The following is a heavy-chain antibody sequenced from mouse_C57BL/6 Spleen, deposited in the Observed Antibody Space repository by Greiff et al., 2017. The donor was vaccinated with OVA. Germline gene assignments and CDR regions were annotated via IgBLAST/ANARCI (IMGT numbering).Heavy chain of an antibody. CDR2: INPNYGTT. J-gene: IGHJ2*01. CDR1: GYSFTDYN. CDR3: ARSGYYDYDVRPVGFDY. V-gene: IGHV1-39*01. Sequence: EVQLQQSGPELVKPGASVKISCKASGYSFTDYNMNWVKQSNGKSLEWIGVINPNYGTTSYNQKFKGKATLTVDQSSSTAYMQLNSLTSEDSAVYYCARSGYYDYDVRPVGFDYWGQGTTLTVSS. D-gene: IGHD2-4*01.